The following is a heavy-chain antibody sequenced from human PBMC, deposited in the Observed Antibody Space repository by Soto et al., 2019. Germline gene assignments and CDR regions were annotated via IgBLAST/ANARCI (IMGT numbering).Heavy chain of an antibody. CDR2: IYNSGST. CDR3: ARQSFGRLSHFDY. D-gene: IGHD3-10*01. Sequence: ASETLSLTCTFSATPVSSYYWSWVRQPPGKGLEWIGYIYNSGSTKYNPSLEGRVTISEGTSKTQISLTVRSVTASDTAVYYCARQSFGRLSHFDYWGQGALVTVSS. J-gene: IGHJ4*02. V-gene: IGHV4-59*08. CDR1: ATPVSSYY.